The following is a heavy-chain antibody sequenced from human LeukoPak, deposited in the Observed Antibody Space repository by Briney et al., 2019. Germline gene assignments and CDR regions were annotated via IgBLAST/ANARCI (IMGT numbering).Heavy chain of an antibody. V-gene: IGHV3-23*01. D-gene: IGHD2-15*01. J-gene: IGHJ4*02. CDR2: ISGSGGST. Sequence: PGGSLRLSCAASGFTFSSDAMSWVRQAPGKGLEWVSAISGSGGSTYYADSVKGRFTISRDNSKNTLYLRMNSLRAEDTAVYYCAKDSYCSGGSCYSEHYFDYWGQGTLVTVSS. CDR1: GFTFSSDA. CDR3: AKDSYCSGGSCYSEHYFDY.